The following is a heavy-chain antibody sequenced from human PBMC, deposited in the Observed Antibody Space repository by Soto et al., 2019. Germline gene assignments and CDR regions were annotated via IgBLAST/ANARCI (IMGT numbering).Heavy chain of an antibody. Sequence: QVQLVQSGAEVKKPGSSVKVSCKASGGTFSSYAISWVRQAPGQGLEWMGGIIPIFGTANYAQKFQGRVTITADESTSTAYMELRSLRSEDTAVYYCARGPVRYCGGYCYHAEYFQHWGQGTLVTVSS. J-gene: IGHJ1*01. D-gene: IGHD2-21*02. CDR1: GGTFSSYA. CDR3: ARGPVRYCGGYCYHAEYFQH. CDR2: IIPIFGTA. V-gene: IGHV1-69*01.